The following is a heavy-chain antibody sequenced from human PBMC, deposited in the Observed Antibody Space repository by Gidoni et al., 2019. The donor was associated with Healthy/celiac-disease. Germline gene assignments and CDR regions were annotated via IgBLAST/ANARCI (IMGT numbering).Heavy chain of an antibody. CDR3: ARDYYDILTGYLGYYYYYGMDV. J-gene: IGHJ6*02. Sequence: EVQLVESGGGLVQPGGSLRISCAASGFTFRSYEMNWVRQAPGKGLEWVSYISSSGSTIYYADSVKGRFTISRDNAKNSLYLQMNSLRAEDTAVYYCARDYYDILTGYLGYYYYYGMDVWGQGTTVTVSS. CDR2: ISSSGSTI. D-gene: IGHD3-9*01. V-gene: IGHV3-48*03. CDR1: GFTFRSYE.